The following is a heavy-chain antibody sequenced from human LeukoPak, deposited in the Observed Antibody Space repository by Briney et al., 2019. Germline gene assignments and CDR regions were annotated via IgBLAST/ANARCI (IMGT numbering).Heavy chain of an antibody. J-gene: IGHJ4*02. V-gene: IGHV4-59*01. CDR3: ARAVAGTYGY. CDR1: GDSISSYY. D-gene: IGHD6-19*01. Sequence: KPSETLSLTCTVSGDSISSYYWSWIRQPPGKGLEWIGYIYYSGSTKYNPSLKSRVTISADTSKNQFSLKLSSVTAADTAVYYCARAVAGTYGYWGQGTLVTVSS. CDR2: IYYSGST.